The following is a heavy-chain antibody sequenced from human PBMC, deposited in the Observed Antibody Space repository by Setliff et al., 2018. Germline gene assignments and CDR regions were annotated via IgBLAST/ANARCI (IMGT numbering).Heavy chain of an antibody. J-gene: IGHJ3*02. CDR1: GESFSNNY. D-gene: IGHD2-2*01. CDR3: ARGRMRGSCSGPSCTYDPFDI. CDR2: IYHSGSS. V-gene: IGHV4-34*01. Sequence: SETLSLTCSVYGESFSNNYWSWIRQTPGKGLEWIGSIYHSGSSYYNSSLRSRVTISVDTSKNQFSLILRSVTAADTAVYYCARGRMRGSCSGPSCTYDPFDIWGQGTPVTV.